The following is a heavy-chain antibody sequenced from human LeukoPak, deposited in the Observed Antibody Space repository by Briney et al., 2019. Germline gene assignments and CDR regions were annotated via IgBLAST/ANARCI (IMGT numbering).Heavy chain of an antibody. CDR3: ARKGLGGELGGFDS. CDR2: TNRRGDIT. D-gene: IGHD1-7*01. V-gene: IGHV3-20*01. Sequence: GGSLRLSCAASGYTFGDYGMSWVRHVPGKGLEWVSGTNRRGDITSYADFVQGRFTISRDNAKNSLYLQMNSLRVEDTALYHCARKGLGGELGGFDSWGQGTLVTVSS. CDR1: GYTFGDYG. J-gene: IGHJ4*02.